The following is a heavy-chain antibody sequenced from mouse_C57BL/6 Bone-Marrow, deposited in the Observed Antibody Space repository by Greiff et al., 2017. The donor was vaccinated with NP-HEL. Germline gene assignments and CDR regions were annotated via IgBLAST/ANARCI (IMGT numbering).Heavy chain of an antibody. CDR1: GFTFNTYA. CDR2: IRSKSSNYAT. J-gene: IGHJ3*01. CDR3: VRDRGYYSNSGLAY. D-gene: IGHD2-5*01. Sequence: EVHLVESGGGLVQPKGSLKLSCAASGFTFNTYAMHWVRQAPGKGLEWVARIRSKSSNYATYYADSVKDRFTISRDDSQSMLYLQMNNLKTEDTAMYYCVRDRGYYSNSGLAYWGQGTLVTVSA. V-gene: IGHV10-3*01.